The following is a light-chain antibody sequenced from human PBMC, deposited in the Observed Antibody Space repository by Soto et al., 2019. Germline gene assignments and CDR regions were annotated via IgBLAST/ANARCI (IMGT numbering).Light chain of an antibody. V-gene: IGKV1-5*01. J-gene: IGKJ3*01. CDR2: DAS. CDR3: QQYNSYSGT. CDR1: QSISNW. Sequence: DIQMTQSPSSLSASVGDRVTITCRASQSISNWLALYQQKPGKAPTLLIYDASSLESGVPSRFSGSGSGTEFTPTISSLQPDDFATYYCQQYNSYSGTFGPGTKVDIK.